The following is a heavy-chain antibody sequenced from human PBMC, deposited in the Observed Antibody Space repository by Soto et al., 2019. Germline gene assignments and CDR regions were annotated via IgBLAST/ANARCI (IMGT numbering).Heavy chain of an antibody. CDR2: IYSGGST. J-gene: IGHJ6*02. D-gene: IGHD3-3*01. V-gene: IGHV3-53*01. CDR1: GFAVSSNY. CDR3: ASDGYYDFWSGASAYGMDV. Sequence: PGGSLRLSCAASGFAVSSNYMSWVRQAPGKGLEWVSVIYSGGSTYYADSVKGRFTISRDNSKNTLYLQMNSLRAEDTAVYYCASDGYYDFWSGASAYGMDVWGQGTTVTVSS.